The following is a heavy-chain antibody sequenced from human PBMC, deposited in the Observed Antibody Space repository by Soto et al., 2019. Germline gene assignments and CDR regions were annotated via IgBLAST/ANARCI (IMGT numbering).Heavy chain of an antibody. V-gene: IGHV3-30*18. J-gene: IGHJ6*02. CDR2: ISYDGSNK. CDR3: AKDLVPWGTNGIYYYCGMDV. CDR1: GFTFSSYG. Sequence: QVQLVESGGGVVQPGRSLRLSCAASGFTFSSYGMHWVRQAPGKGLEWVAVISYDGSNKYYADSVKGRFTISRENSKNTLYLQMNSLRAEDTAVYYCAKDLVPWGTNGIYYYCGMDVWGQGTTVTVSS. D-gene: IGHD3-16*01.